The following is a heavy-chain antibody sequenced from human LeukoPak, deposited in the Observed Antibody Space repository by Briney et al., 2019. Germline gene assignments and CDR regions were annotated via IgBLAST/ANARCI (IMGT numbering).Heavy chain of an antibody. V-gene: IGHV5-51*01. Sequence: GESLKISCKGSGYSFTCYWIGWVRQIPGKGLELMGIIYPGDSDTRYSPSFQGQVTISADQSISTAYLQWSSLSASDTAMYYCARRRGGYYYDFDYWGQGTLVTVSS. CDR3: ARRRGGYYYDFDY. J-gene: IGHJ4*02. D-gene: IGHD3-22*01. CDR1: GYSFTCYW. CDR2: IYPGDSDT.